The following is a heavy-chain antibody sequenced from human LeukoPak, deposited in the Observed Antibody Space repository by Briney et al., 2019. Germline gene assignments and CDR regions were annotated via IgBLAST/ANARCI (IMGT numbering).Heavy chain of an antibody. Sequence: SGGSLRLSCAASGFTFSSYAMSWVRQAPGKGLEWVSAISGSGGSTYYADSVKGRFTISRDNSKNTLYLQMNSLRAEDTAVYYCAKVPDLGGYYFFDYWGQGTLVTVSS. J-gene: IGHJ4*02. D-gene: IGHD3-22*01. V-gene: IGHV3-23*01. CDR2: ISGSGGST. CDR1: GFTFSSYA. CDR3: AKVPDLGGYYFFDY.